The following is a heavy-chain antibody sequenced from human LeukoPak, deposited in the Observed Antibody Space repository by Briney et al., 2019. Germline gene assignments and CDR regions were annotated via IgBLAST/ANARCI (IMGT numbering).Heavy chain of an antibody. CDR1: GFSVNSNY. V-gene: IGHV3-74*01. Sequence: PGGSLRLSCAASGFSVNSNYMTWVRQAPGKGLEWVSRINTDARITGRSTSYAGSVTGRFTMSRDNAKNTLYLQMISLRAEDTAVYCVRDVWGDRDSYFDYWGQGTLVTVSS. D-gene: IGHD3-16*01. CDR3: VRDVWGDRDSYFDY. CDR2: INTDARITGRST. J-gene: IGHJ4*02.